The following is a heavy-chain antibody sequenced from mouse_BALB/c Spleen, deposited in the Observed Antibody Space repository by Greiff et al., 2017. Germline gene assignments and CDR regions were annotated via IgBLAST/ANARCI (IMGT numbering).Heavy chain of an antibody. V-gene: IGHV1-7*01. CDR1: GYTFTSYW. J-gene: IGHJ4*01. Sequence: QVQLKQSGAELAKPGASVKMSCKASGYTFTSYWMHWVKQRPGQGLEWIGYINPSTGYTEYNQKFKDKATLTADKSSSTAYMQLSSLTSEDSAVYYCARLMGGYYPYAMDYWGQGTSVTVSS. CDR2: INPSTGYT. D-gene: IGHD2-3*01. CDR3: ARLMGGYYPYAMDY.